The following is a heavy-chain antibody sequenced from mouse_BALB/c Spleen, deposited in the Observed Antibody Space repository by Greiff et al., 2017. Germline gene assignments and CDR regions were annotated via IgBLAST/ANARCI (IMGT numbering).Heavy chain of an antibody. V-gene: IGHV3-2*02. CDR3: ARSGIYDGYFDV. CDR1: GYSITSDYA. J-gene: IGHJ1*01. Sequence: DVKLQESGPGLVKPSQSLSLTCTVTGYSITSDYAWNWIRQFPGNKLEWMGYISYSGSTSYNPSLKSRISITRDTSKNQFFLQLNSVTTEDTATYYCARSGIYDGYFDVWGAGTTVTVSS. CDR2: ISYSGST. D-gene: IGHD2-3*01.